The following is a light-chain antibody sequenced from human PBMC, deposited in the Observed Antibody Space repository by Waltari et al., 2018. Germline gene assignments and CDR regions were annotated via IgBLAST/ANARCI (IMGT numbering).Light chain of an antibody. CDR1: KFGDTY. Sequence: SYELTQPPSVSVSPGQTASITCSGDKFGDTYACCYQQKPGQSPVLVIYQDSKRPSGIPGRLSGSNSGNTATLTISGTQAMDEADYYCQAWDSSTVVFGGGTKLTVL. J-gene: IGLJ2*01. CDR3: QAWDSSTVV. CDR2: QDS. V-gene: IGLV3-1*01.